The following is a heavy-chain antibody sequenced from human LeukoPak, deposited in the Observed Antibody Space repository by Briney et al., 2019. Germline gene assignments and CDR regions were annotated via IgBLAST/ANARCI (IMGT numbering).Heavy chain of an antibody. CDR1: GGTFSSYT. CDR2: IIPIRGIA. D-gene: IGHD6-6*01. CDR3: AESPESIAARPPYDYYYYMDV. V-gene: IGHV1-69*02. Sequence: SVKVSCKASGGTFSSYTISWVRQAPGQGLEWIGRIIPIRGIANYAQKFQGRVTITADKSTSTAYMELSSLGSEDTAVYYCAESPESIAARPPYDYYYYMDVWGKGTTVTVSS. J-gene: IGHJ6*03.